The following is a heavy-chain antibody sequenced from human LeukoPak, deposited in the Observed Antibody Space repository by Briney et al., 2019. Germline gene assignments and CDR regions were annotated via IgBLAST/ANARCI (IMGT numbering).Heavy chain of an antibody. Sequence: PGGSLRLSCTASGFTFSDYYMSWIRQAPGKGLEWVSYISSSGSTIYYADSVKGRFTISRDNAKNSLYLQMNSLRAEDTAVYYCARVSEVPAASDYWGQGTLVTVSS. CDR2: ISSSGSTI. V-gene: IGHV3-11*04. CDR3: ARVSEVPAASDY. J-gene: IGHJ4*02. CDR1: GFTFSDYY. D-gene: IGHD2-2*01.